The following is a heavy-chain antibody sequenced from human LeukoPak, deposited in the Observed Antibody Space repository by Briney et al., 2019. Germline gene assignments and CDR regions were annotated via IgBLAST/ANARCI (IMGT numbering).Heavy chain of an antibody. J-gene: IGHJ4*01. D-gene: IGHD6-13*01. V-gene: IGHV3-48*04. CDR1: GFTFSSYS. Sequence: GGSLRLSCAASGFTFSSYSMNWVRQAPGKGLEWVSYISSSSSTIYYADSVKGRFTISRDNAKNSLYLQLSSLRVEDTAVYYCARDGTAPGLYFDLWGQGTLVTVSS. CDR3: ARDGTAPGLYFDL. CDR2: ISSSSSTI.